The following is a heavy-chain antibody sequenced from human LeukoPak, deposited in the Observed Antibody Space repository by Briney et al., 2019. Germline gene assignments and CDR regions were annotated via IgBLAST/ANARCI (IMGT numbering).Heavy chain of an antibody. D-gene: IGHD3-10*01. Sequence: GGSLRLSCEASGFSFTTYAMGWVRQAPGKGLEWVSGISSSSVDKHYADSVKGRFRVSRDNSKSTLYPEMNSLRTEDTAFYFCASGTYRLGDYWGQGTLVAVSS. CDR3: ASGTYRLGDY. J-gene: IGHJ4*02. CDR2: ISSSSVDK. V-gene: IGHV3-23*01. CDR1: GFSFTTYA.